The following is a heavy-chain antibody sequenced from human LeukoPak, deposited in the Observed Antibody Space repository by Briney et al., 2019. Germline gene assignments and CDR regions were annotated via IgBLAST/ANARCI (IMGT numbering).Heavy chain of an antibody. Sequence: ASVKVSCKTSGNTFTNYDINWLRQAAGQGLEWMGWMNPNTGNADSAQKFQGRVTMTRNISISTAYMELSSLRFEDTAVYYCARCTGGYCGGAFDIWGQGTMVTVSS. CDR3: ARCTGGYCGGAFDI. CDR2: MNPNTGNA. J-gene: IGHJ3*02. V-gene: IGHV1-8*01. CDR1: GNTFTNYD. D-gene: IGHD2-21*02.